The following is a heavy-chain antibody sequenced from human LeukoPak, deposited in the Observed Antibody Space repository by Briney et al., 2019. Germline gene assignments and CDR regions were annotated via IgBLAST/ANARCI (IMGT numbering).Heavy chain of an antibody. J-gene: IGHJ4*02. Sequence: PGGSLRLSCAASRFTFSSYGMHWVRQAPGNGLEWVAFIRYDGSNKYYADSVKGRFTISRDNSKNTLYLQMNSLRAEDTAVYYCAKDGSDWEPSPLDYWGPGTLVTVSS. CDR1: RFTFSSYG. D-gene: IGHD1-26*01. V-gene: IGHV3-30*02. CDR2: IRYDGSNK. CDR3: AKDGSDWEPSPLDY.